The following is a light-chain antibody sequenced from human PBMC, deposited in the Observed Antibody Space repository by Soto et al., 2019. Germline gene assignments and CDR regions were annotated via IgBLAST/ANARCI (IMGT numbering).Light chain of an antibody. Sequence: EIVLTQSPATLSLSPGERATLSCRASQSVSNYLACYQQKPGQAPRLLIYDASNRASGIPARFSGSGSGTDFTLTISSLDPEDFVVYYCQQRSNWPPVTFGGGTKVEIK. CDR3: QQRSNWPPVT. CDR1: QSVSNY. CDR2: DAS. J-gene: IGKJ4*01. V-gene: IGKV3-11*01.